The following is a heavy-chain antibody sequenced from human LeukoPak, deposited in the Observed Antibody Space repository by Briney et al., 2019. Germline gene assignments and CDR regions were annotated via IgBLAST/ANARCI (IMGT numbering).Heavy chain of an antibody. Sequence: GGSLRLSCAASGFTFSSYEMNWVRQAPGKGLEWVSYISSSGSTIYYADSVKGRFTISRDNAKNSLCLQMNSLRAEDTAVYYCARARYCSSTSCPDYWGQGTLVTVSS. V-gene: IGHV3-48*03. CDR2: ISSSGSTI. CDR3: ARARYCSSTSCPDY. D-gene: IGHD2-2*01. CDR1: GFTFSSYE. J-gene: IGHJ4*02.